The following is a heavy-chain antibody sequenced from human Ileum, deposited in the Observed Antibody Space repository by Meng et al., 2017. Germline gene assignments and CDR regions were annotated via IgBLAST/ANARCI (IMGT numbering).Heavy chain of an antibody. D-gene: IGHD2-2*01. Sequence: ASVKVSCKPSGYSFRMYGISWVRQVHGQGLEWMGWVAAHNGDTKYAQSLQGRVTMTTDITTNTVFMELRRLTSDDTGVYYCAVDCSITTCYGFEYWGQGTQVTVSS. V-gene: IGHV1-18*01. J-gene: IGHJ4*02. CDR3: AVDCSITTCYGFEY. CDR1: GYSFRMYG. CDR2: VAAHNGDT.